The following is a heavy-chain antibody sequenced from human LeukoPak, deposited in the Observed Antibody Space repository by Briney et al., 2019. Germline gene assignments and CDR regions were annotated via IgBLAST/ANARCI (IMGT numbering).Heavy chain of an antibody. CDR3: ARDRWDLGRSYDY. V-gene: IGHV3-33*01. Sequence: PGGSLRLSCAASGFSFSSYGMHWVRQAPGKGLEWVAVIWYDGSNKYYADSVKGRFTISRDNSKNTLYLQMDSPRAEDTAVYYCARDRWDLGRSYDYWGQGTLVTVSS. CDR1: GFSFSSYG. CDR2: IWYDGSNK. D-gene: IGHD1-26*01. J-gene: IGHJ4*02.